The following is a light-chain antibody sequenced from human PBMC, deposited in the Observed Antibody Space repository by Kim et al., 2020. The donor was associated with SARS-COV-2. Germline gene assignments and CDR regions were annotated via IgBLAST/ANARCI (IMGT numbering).Light chain of an antibody. CDR1: ALPNQY. CDR3: QSADSSGTYVV. Sequence: PGQTSRITCSGDALPNQYAYWYQQKPGQAPVLVIYKDNERPSAIPERFSGSSSGTTVTLTISGVQAEDESDYYCQSADSSGTYVVFGGGTQLTVL. J-gene: IGLJ2*01. V-gene: IGLV3-25*03. CDR2: KDN.